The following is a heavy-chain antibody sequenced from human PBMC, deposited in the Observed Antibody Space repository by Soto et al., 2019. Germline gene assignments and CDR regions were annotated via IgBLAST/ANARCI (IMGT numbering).Heavy chain of an antibody. V-gene: IGHV4-30-2*01. D-gene: IGHD3-3*01. Sequence: PSETLSLACAVSGDSITSVGYSWSWIRQPPGKALEWIGYIYHTGTTYYTAALKSRVTISLDRSKNQISLSLNSVTAADTAVYYCVAIVFGQYSHSVLDVSDQGTTLTGSS. CDR3: VAIVFGQYSHSVLDV. CDR2: IYHTGTT. CDR1: GDSITSVGYS. J-gene: IGHJ6*02.